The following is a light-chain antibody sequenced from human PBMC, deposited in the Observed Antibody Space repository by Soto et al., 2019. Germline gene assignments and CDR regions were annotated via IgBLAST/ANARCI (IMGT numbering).Light chain of an antibody. CDR1: QAIRTD. Sequence: AIQMTQSPSSLSASVGDRVTITCRASQAIRTDSGWYQQRPGKAPKLLIYGTSNLQSGVPSRFSGSGSGTDFTLTINSLQPEDFATYYCLQDYSYPRTFGQGTKMDIK. J-gene: IGKJ1*01. V-gene: IGKV1-6*01. CDR3: LQDYSYPRT. CDR2: GTS.